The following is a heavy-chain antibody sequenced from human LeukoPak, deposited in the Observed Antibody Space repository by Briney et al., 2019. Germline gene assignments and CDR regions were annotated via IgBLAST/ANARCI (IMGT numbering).Heavy chain of an antibody. J-gene: IGHJ4*02. V-gene: IGHV3-48*04. D-gene: IGHD7-27*01. CDR1: GFVFSDYS. CDR2: IRGSGSGSGSGM. CDR3: ARDNNWGFDF. Sequence: GGSLRLSCAASGFVFSDYSMNWVRQAPGKGLEWVSNIRGSGSGSGSGMYYADSVKGRFTISRDHAKNSLSLKMRRLRAEDTAFYYCARDNNWGFDFWGQGALVTVSS.